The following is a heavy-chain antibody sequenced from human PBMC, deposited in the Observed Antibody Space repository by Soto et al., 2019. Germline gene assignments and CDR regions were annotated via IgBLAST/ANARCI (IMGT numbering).Heavy chain of an antibody. CDR2: IFSNDEK. D-gene: IGHD6-13*01. Sequence: QVTLKEYGPVMVKPTETLTLTCTVSGFSLSNARMGVSWIRQPPGTALEWLAHIFSNDEKSYSTSLKRRLTISKDTSNSQVFLTMTNMDPVDTATYYCARTFRWYSSSWSNNWYLDRWGRGTLVTVSS. J-gene: IGHJ2*01. CDR1: GFSLSNARMG. CDR3: ARTFRWYSSSWSNNWYLDR. V-gene: IGHV2-26*01.